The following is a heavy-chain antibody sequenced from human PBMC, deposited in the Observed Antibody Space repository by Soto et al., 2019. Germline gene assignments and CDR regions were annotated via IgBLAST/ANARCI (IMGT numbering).Heavy chain of an antibody. CDR2: ISGSGGST. CDR3: ARECGVCAGYYYGMDV. CDR1: GFTFSSYA. V-gene: IGHV3-23*01. Sequence: SGGSLRLSCAASGFTFSSYAMSWVRQAPGKGLEWVSAISGSGGSTYYADSVKGRFTISRDNSKNTLYLQMNSLRAEDTAVYYCARECGVCAGYYYGMDVWGQGTTVTVSS. D-gene: IGHD2-8*02. J-gene: IGHJ6*02.